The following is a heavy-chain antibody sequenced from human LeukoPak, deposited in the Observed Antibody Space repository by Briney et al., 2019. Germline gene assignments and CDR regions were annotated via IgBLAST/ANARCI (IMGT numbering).Heavy chain of an antibody. CDR1: GGSFSGYY. V-gene: IGHV4-34*01. CDR3: ARRRSSGFDY. CDR2: INHSGST. D-gene: IGHD6-19*01. J-gene: IGHJ4*02. Sequence: SETLSLTCAVYGGSFSGYYWSWIRQPPGKGLEWIGEINHSGSTNYNPSLKSRVTISVDTSKNQFSLKLSSATAADTAVYYCARRRSSGFDYWGQGTLVTVSS.